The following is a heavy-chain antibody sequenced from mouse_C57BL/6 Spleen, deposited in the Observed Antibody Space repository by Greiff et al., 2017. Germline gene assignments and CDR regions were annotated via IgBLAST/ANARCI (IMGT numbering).Heavy chain of an antibody. CDR1: GYAFTNYL. J-gene: IGHJ4*01. D-gene: IGHD2-3*01. Sequence: QVQLKQSGAELVRPGTSVKVSCKASGYAFTNYLIEWVKQRPGQGLEWIGVINPGSGGTNYNEKFKGKATLTADKSSSTAYMQLSSLTSEDSAVYFCARSSIYDGYYPLYAMDYWGQGTSVTVSS. CDR2: INPGSGGT. CDR3: ARSSIYDGYYPLYAMDY. V-gene: IGHV1-54*01.